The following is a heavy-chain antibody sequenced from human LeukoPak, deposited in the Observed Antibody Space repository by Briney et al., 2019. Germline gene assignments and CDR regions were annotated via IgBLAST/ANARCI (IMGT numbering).Heavy chain of an antibody. CDR3: ARGMGKYCSSTSCYTVY. CDR1: GYTFTSYD. J-gene: IGHJ4*02. CDR2: MNPNSGNT. D-gene: IGHD2-2*02. Sequence: ASVKVSCKASGYTFTSYDINWVRQATGQGLEWMGCMNPNSGNTGYAQKFQGRVTMTRNTSISTAYMELSSLRSEDTAVYYCARGMGKYCSSTSCYTVYWGQGTLVTVSS. V-gene: IGHV1-8*01.